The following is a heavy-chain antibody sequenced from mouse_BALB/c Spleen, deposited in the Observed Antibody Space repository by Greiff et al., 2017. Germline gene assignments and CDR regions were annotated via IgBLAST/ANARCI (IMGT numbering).Heavy chain of an antibody. CDR1: GYAFTNYL. V-gene: IGHV1-54*01. CDR2: INPGSGGT. D-gene: IGHD2-4*01. J-gene: IGHJ4*01. Sequence: QVQLKQSGAELVRPGTSVKVSCKASGYAFTNYLIEWVKQRPGQGLEWIGVINPGSGGTNYNEKFKGKATLTADKSSSTAYMQLSSLTSDDSAVYFCARERMITGDYAMDYWGQGTSVTVSS. CDR3: ARERMITGDYAMDY.